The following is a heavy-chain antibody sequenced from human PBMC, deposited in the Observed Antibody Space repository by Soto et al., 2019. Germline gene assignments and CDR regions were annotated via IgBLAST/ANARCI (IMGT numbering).Heavy chain of an antibody. J-gene: IGHJ4*02. CDR1: GFTFTAAW. D-gene: IGHD6-19*01. Sequence: EVQLVESGGGLVKPGGSLSLSCAASGFTFTAAWMSWVRQAPGKGLEWVGRIKSNTEGGTTDYAAPMKGRFTISRDDSITTLYLQMDSFKTEDTGVYYCRRGDCYSSGWGQGTLGTVSS. V-gene: IGHV3-15*01. CDR3: RRGDCYSSG. CDR2: IKSNTEGGTT.